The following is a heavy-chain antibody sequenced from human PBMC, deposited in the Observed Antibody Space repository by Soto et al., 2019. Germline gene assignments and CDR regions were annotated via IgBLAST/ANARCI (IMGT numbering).Heavy chain of an antibody. CDR1: GGSISSSSYY. CDR2: IYYSGST. D-gene: IGHD6-6*01. V-gene: IGHV4-39*01. J-gene: IGHJ5*02. Sequence: LSLTCTVSGGSISSSSYYWGWIRQPPGKGLEWIGSIYYSGSTYYNPSLKSRVTISVDTSKNQFSLKLSSVTAADTAVYYCATAYSSSPDDNWFDPWGQGTLVTVSS. CDR3: ATAYSSSPDDNWFDP.